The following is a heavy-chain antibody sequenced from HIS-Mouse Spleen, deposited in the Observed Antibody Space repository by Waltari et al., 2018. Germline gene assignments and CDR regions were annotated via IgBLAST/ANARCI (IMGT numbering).Heavy chain of an antibody. CDR1: AGSISSSMYY. CDR3: AREIPYSSSWYDWYFDL. V-gene: IGHV4-39*07. Sequence: QLQLQESGPGLVKPAETLSLTCPVAAGSISSSMYYWGWSRPPPGKGLEWIGSIYYSGSTYYNPSLKSRVTISVDTSKNQFSLKLSSVTAADTAVYYCAREIPYSSSWYDWYFDLWGRGTLVTVSS. J-gene: IGHJ2*01. D-gene: IGHD6-13*01. CDR2: IYYSGST.